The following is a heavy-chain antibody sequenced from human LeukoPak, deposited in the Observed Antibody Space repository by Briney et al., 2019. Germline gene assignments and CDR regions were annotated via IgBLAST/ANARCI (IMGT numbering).Heavy chain of an antibody. CDR1: GFTFSSYG. Sequence: GSLRLSCAASGFTFSSYGMSWIRQPPGKGLEWIGYMYYSGSTKYNSSLKSRVTISVDTSKNQFSLKLSSVTAADTAVYYCARNGAVDWDAEYAFDIWGQGTWVTVSS. CDR2: MYYSGST. J-gene: IGHJ3*02. CDR3: ARNGAVDWDAEYAFDI. V-gene: IGHV4-59*01. D-gene: IGHD3/OR15-3a*01.